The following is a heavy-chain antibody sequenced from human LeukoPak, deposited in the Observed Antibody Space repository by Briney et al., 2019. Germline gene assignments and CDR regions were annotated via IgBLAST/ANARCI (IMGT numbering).Heavy chain of an antibody. D-gene: IGHD6-6*01. J-gene: IGHJ5*02. Sequence: GGSLRLSCAASGFTFTSYGMHWVRQAPGKGLEWVAVISYDGSNKYYADSVKGRFTISRDNAKNTLYLQMNSLRAEDTAEYYCAREDRIPARNYNWFDPWGEGALVTVCS. CDR2: ISYDGSNK. CDR1: GFTFTSYG. CDR3: AREDRIPARNYNWFDP. V-gene: IGHV3-33*01.